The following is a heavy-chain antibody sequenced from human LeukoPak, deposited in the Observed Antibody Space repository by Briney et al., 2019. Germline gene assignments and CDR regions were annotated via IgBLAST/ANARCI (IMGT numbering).Heavy chain of an antibody. CDR2: INHSGST. V-gene: IGHV4-34*01. Sequence: SETLSLTCAVYGGSFSGYYWSWIRQPPGKGLEWIGEINHSGSTNYNPPLKSRVTISVDTSKNQFSLKLSSVTAADTAVYYCARAWELLYYFDYWGQGTLVTVSS. CDR3: ARAWELLYYFDY. CDR1: GGSFSGYY. J-gene: IGHJ4*02. D-gene: IGHD1-26*01.